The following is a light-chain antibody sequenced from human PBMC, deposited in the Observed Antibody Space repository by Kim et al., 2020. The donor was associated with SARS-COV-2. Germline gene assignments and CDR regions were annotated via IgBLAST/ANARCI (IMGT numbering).Light chain of an antibody. CDR1: SGHYRYA. Sequence: ASVKLPCTLSSGHYRYAITWHQQQPEKGPRYLMKVKSDGSHGKGVGIPGRFSGSSSVAERYLTISSLQPEDEADYYCQTWGTGFQFFGGGTQLTVL. J-gene: IGLJ2*01. CDR3: QTWGTGFQF. CDR2: VKSDGSH. V-gene: IGLV4-69*01.